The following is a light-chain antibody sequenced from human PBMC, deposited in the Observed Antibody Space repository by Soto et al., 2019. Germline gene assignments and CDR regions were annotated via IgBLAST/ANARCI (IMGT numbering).Light chain of an antibody. J-gene: IGKJ1*01. CDR2: DAS. CDR1: QSISSW. V-gene: IGKV1-5*01. Sequence: DIQMTQSPSTLSASVGDRVTITCRATQSISSWFAWYQQKPGKAPKLLIYDASSLESGVPSRLSGSGSGTEFTLTISSLQPDDFATYYCQQYNSYSWTFGQGTKVEIK. CDR3: QQYNSYSWT.